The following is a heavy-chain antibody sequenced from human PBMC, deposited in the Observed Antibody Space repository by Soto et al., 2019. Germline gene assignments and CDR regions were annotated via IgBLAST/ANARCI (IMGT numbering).Heavy chain of an antibody. J-gene: IGHJ5*02. CDR3: ARSHAYRDYGGGGWFDP. V-gene: IGHV4-30-2*01. D-gene: IGHD4-17*01. CDR2: IYHSGST. CDR1: GGSISSGGYS. Sequence: QLQLQESGSGLVKPSQTLSLTCAVSGGSISSGGYSWSWIRQPPGKGLEWIGYIYHSGSTYYNPSLTSRVTISVDRAKNQFSLKLSSGIAADTAVYYCARSHAYRDYGGGGWFDPWGQGTLVTVSS.